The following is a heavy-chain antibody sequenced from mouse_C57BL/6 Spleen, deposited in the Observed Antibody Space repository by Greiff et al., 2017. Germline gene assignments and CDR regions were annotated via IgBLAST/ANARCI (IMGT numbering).Heavy chain of an antibody. CDR2: IYPGSGNT. CDR1: GYTFTDYY. CDR3: ARWDYYGSPYYYAMDY. Sequence: QVQLQQSGAELVRPGASVKLSCKASGYTFTDYYINWVKQRPGQGLEWIARIYPGSGNTYYNEKFKGKATLTAEKSSSTAYMQLSSLTSEDSAVYFCARWDYYGSPYYYAMDYWGQGTSVTVSS. V-gene: IGHV1-76*01. D-gene: IGHD1-1*01. J-gene: IGHJ4*01.